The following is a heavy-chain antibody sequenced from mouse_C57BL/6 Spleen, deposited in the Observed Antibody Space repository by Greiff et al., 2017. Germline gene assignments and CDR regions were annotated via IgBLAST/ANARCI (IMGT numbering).Heavy chain of an antibody. CDR3: ARGDGDNVDY. Sequence: EVKLMESGGGLVQPGGSMKLSCTASGFTFSNYYMDWVRQVPEKGLEWVANINYDGSSTNYQDSLKSDFIISRDNTNNILYLQMSSLKSEDTASYYCARGDGDNVDYWGQGTTLTVSS. V-gene: IGHV5-16*01. J-gene: IGHJ2*01. D-gene: IGHD1-2*01. CDR1: GFTFSNYY. CDR2: INYDGSST.